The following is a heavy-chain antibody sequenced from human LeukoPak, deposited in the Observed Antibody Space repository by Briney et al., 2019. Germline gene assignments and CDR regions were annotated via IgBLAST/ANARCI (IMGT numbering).Heavy chain of an antibody. D-gene: IGHD1-1*01. Sequence: SETLSLTCNVSGGSISGYFWSWIRQPPGTGLEWIGYVYSTGQFNYSPSLNRRVTISVDTSKNQLFLRLTSVTAADAAVYYCARMGATTPGAANPAYWGKGPLVTVSP. CDR3: ARMGATTPGAANPAY. J-gene: IGHJ4*02. CDR2: VYSTGQF. CDR1: GGSISGYF. V-gene: IGHV4-59*01.